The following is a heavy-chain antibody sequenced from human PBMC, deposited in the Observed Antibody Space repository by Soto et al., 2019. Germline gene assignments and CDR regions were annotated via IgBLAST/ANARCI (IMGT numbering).Heavy chain of an antibody. CDR1: GFTFSSYA. V-gene: IGHV3-23*01. Sequence: EVQVLESGGGLVQPGGSLRLSCAASGFTFSSYAMRWVRQAPGQGLEWVSAISGSGSNPYYADSVKGRFTISRDNSKNTLYLQMISLRAEDTALYYCAKTASMTIRDGFDHWGQGTLVTVSS. CDR2: ISGSGSNP. CDR3: AKTASMTIRDGFDH. J-gene: IGHJ4*02. D-gene: IGHD4-17*01.